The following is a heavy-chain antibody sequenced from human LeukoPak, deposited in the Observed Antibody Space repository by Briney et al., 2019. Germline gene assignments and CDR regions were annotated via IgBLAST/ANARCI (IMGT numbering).Heavy chain of an antibody. CDR1: GFTFSSYA. D-gene: IGHD2-21*02. CDR2: ISGSGGST. J-gene: IGHJ4*02. CDR3: AKDACEGGDCYFDY. V-gene: IGHV3-23*01. Sequence: LSGGSLRLSCAASGFTFSSYAMSWVRQAPGKGLEWVSAISGSGGSTYYADSVKGRFTISRDNSKNTLYLQMNSLRAEDTAVYYCAKDACEGGDCYFDYWGQGTLVTVSS.